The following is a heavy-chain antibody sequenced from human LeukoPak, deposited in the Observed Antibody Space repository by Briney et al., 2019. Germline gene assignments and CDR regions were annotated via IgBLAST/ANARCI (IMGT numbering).Heavy chain of an antibody. CDR3: ARGLPAAGLPFDA. V-gene: IGHV4-4*02. Sequence: SETLSLTCAVSGDSMSSGSSWSWVRQPPGKGLEWIGEIYDSGSTDLNPSVKSRVTISLDKSMQKFSLNMNSVTAADTAVYYCARGLPAAGLPFDAWGQGMSVTVSS. CDR1: GDSMSSGSS. CDR2: IYDSGST. D-gene: IGHD6-13*01. J-gene: IGHJ4*02.